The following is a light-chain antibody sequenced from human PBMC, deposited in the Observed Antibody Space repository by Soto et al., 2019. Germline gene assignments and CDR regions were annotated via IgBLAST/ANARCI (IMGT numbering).Light chain of an antibody. CDR3: QQYSTLPHT. CDR2: SIS. CDR1: QSVTNSF. V-gene: IGKV3-20*01. J-gene: IGKJ2*01. Sequence: ENVLTQSPGILSLSPGERATLSCSASQSVTNSFFAWYQQKPGQAPRLLIYSISSRATGIPDRFSGSGSGTDFTLSISRLEPEDFVVYYCQQYSTLPHTFGQGTKLEV.